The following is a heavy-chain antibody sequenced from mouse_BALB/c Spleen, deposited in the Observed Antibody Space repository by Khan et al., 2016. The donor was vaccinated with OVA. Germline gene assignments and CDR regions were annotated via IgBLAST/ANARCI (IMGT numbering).Heavy chain of an antibody. D-gene: IGHD2-14*01. J-gene: IGHJ2*01. CDR1: GYTFTSYV. V-gene: IGHV1S136*01. CDR2: IYPYNDDT. Sequence: VQLQQSGPELVKPGASAKMSCKASGYTFTSYVMHWLRQKPGQGLEWIGYIYPYNDDTKYNEKFKGKATLTSDKSSSTAYMELSSLTSEDSAVYYCAKNYRYDVYFDYWGQGTTLTVSS. CDR3: AKNYRYDVYFDY.